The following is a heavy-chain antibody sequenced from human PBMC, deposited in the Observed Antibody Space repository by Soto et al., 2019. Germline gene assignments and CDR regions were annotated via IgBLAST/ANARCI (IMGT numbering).Heavy chain of an antibody. J-gene: IGHJ5*02. CDR3: AKLGSGDKYNWFDP. V-gene: IGHV3-30*18. CDR1: GFTFSSYG. D-gene: IGHD2-15*01. CDR2: ISYDGSNK. Sequence: GGSLRLSCAASGFTFSSYGMHWVRQAPGKGLEWVAVISYDGSNKYYADSVKGRFTISRDNSKNTLYLQMNSLRAEDTAVYYCAKLGSGDKYNWFDPWGHGTLVTVSS.